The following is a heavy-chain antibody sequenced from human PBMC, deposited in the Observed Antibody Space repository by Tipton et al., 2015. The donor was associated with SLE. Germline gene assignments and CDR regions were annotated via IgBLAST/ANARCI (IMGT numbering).Heavy chain of an antibody. CDR3: ATGGLSNWFDP. J-gene: IGHJ5*02. CDR1: GGSISSHY. V-gene: IGHV4-59*11. CDR2: IYYSGST. D-gene: IGHD3-16*01. Sequence: TLSLTCIVSGGSISSHYWSWIRQPPGKGLEWIGSIYYSGSTYYNPSLKSRVTISVDTSKNQFSLKLSSVTAADTAVYYCATGGLSNWFDPWGQGTLVTVSS.